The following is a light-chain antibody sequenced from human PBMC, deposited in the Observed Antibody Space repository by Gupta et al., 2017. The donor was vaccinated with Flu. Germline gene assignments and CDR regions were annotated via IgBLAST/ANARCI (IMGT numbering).Light chain of an antibody. CDR1: SGSIASSY. Sequence: NFLPTQPHSVSESPGHAVTISCTRRSGSIASSYVQWYQQRPGDSPTPVIFEDNQRPSGVPDRFSGFIDISSTSASLTISGLKTEDEADYYCQSYYGAYHVFGGGTKLTVL. CDR3: QSYYGAYHV. V-gene: IGLV6-57*01. CDR2: EDN. J-gene: IGLJ3*02.